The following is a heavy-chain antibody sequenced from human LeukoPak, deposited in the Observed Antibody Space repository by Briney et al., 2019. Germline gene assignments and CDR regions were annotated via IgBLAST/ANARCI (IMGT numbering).Heavy chain of an antibody. CDR3: ARDIGRGYKTFDY. V-gene: IGHV4-39*07. J-gene: IGHJ4*02. Sequence: SETLSLTCTVSGGSISSYYWGWIRQPPGKGLEWIGSIYYSGSTYYNPSLKSRVTISVDTSKNQFSLKLSSVTAADTAVYYCARDIGRGYKTFDYWGQGTLVTVSS. D-gene: IGHD5-24*01. CDR1: GGSISSYY. CDR2: IYYSGST.